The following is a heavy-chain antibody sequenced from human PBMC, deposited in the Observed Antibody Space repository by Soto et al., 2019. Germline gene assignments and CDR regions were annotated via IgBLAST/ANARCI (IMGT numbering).Heavy chain of an antibody. CDR2: ISSSSSTI. D-gene: IGHD6-19*01. CDR1: GFTFSSYS. CDR3: ASDSSGWSNYFAY. Sequence: GGSLRLSCAASGFTFSSYSMNWVRQAPGKGLEWVSYISSSSSTIYYADSVKGRFTISRDNAKNSLYLQMNSLRAEDTAVYYCASDSSGWSNYFAYWGQGTLVTVSS. J-gene: IGHJ4*02. V-gene: IGHV3-48*01.